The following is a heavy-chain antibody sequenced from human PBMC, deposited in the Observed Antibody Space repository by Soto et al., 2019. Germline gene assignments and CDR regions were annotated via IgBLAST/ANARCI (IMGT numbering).Heavy chain of an antibody. D-gene: IGHD3-10*01. CDR2: ISSSSSTI. CDR3: AKDEFGDYSAWFDP. Sequence: GGSLRLSCAASGFTFSSYSMNWVRQAPGKGLEWVSYISSSSSTIYYADSVKGRFTISRDNAKNSLYLQMNSLRAEDTAVYYCAKDEFGDYSAWFDPWGQGTLVTVSS. V-gene: IGHV3-48*01. CDR1: GFTFSSYS. J-gene: IGHJ5*02.